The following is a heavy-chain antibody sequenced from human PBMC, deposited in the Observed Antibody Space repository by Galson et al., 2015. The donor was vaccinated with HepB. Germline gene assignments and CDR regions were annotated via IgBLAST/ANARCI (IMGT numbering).Heavy chain of an antibody. D-gene: IGHD3-3*01. Sequence: SLRLSCAASGFTVSSNYMSWVRQAPGKGLEWVSVIYSGGSTYYADSVKGRFTISRDNSKNTLYLQMNSLRAEDTAVYYCAAIQEDFWSGYVNDYWGQGTLVTVSS. J-gene: IGHJ4*02. V-gene: IGHV3-53*01. CDR2: IYSGGST. CDR1: GFTVSSNY. CDR3: AAIQEDFWSGYVNDY.